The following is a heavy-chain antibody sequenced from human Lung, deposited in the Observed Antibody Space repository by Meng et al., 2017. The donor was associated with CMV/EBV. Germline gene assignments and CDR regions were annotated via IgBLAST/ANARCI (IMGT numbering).Heavy chain of an antibody. D-gene: IGHD2-2*02. V-gene: IGHV4-34*01. Sequence: SQTLSLTCAVYGGSFSGYYWTWIRQPPRKGLEWIGEIDHSGSTNYNPSLKSRVTISVDTSKSQFSLRLSSVTAADTAIYYCARGGGYCSGTSCYNDDWGQGXLVTVSS. CDR1: GGSFSGYY. CDR3: ARGGGYCSGTSCYNDD. J-gene: IGHJ1*01. CDR2: IDHSGST.